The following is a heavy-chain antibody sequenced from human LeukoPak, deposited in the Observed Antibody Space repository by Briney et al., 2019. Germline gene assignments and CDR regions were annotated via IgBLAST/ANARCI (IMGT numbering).Heavy chain of an antibody. CDR2: IKQDGSEK. D-gene: IGHD5-12*01. V-gene: IGHV3-7*01. Sequence: GGSLRLSCAASGFTFSSYWMSWVRQAPGRGLEWVANIKQDGSEKYYVDSVKGRFTISRDNAKNSLYLQMNSLRAEDTAVYYCARGQWLRSNPFDYWGQGTLVTVSS. J-gene: IGHJ4*02. CDR3: ARGQWLRSNPFDY. CDR1: GFTFSSYW.